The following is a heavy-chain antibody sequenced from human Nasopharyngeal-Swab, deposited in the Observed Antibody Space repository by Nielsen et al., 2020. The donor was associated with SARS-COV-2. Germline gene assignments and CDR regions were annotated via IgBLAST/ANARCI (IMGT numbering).Heavy chain of an antibody. CDR2: IWYDASNK. J-gene: IGHJ5*02. D-gene: IGHD1-26*01. V-gene: IGHV3-33*08. Sequence: GGSLRLSCAASGFTFSSYGMHWVRQAPGKGLEWVAVIWYDASNKYYAESVKGRFTISRDNSKNTLYLQMNSLRAEDTAVYYCARAWELLGWFDPWGQGTLVTFSS. CDR3: ARAWELLGWFDP. CDR1: GFTFSSYG.